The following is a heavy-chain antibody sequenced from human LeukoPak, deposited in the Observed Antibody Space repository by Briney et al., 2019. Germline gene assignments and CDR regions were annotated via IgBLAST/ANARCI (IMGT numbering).Heavy chain of an antibody. D-gene: IGHD6-19*01. J-gene: IGHJ4*02. CDR3: ARAEKAVTGTLDS. V-gene: IGHV4-61*01. Sequence: SETLSLTCTVSGGSISSSSYYWSWIRQSPGKELEWIGYMYNRGSTIYNPSLKSRVTISTDTSKNQFSLRLTSVTAADTAVYYCARAEKAVTGTLDSWGQGTLITVSS. CDR2: MYNRGST. CDR1: GGSISSSSYY.